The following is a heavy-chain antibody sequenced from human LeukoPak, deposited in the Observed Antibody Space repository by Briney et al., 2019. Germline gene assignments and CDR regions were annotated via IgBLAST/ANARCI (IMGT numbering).Heavy chain of an antibody. J-gene: IGHJ4*02. CDR1: GFTFSSYS. D-gene: IGHD3-16*02. V-gene: IGHV3-48*01. CDR2: ISSSSTI. Sequence: GGSLRLSCAASGFTFSSYSMNLVRQAPGKGLEWVLYISSSSTIYYADSVKGRFTISRDNAKNSLYLQMNSLRAEDTAVYYCARDVGRLRLGELSSDYWGQGTLVTVSS. CDR3: ARDVGRLRLGELSSDY.